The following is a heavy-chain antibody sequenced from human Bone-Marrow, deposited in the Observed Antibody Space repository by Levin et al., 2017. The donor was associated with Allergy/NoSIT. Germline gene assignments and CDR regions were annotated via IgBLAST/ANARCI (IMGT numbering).Heavy chain of an antibody. CDR1: GFSFSTYG. CDR3: AKAYSSSWRDAFDA. Sequence: GESLKISCAASGFSFSTYGMHWVRQAPGKGLEWVGVSSYGGSNEYYPESERGRFTISRDMSKNTLFLQMNSLRTEDTAVYFCAKAYSSSWRDAFDAWGLGTLVTVSS. V-gene: IGHV3-30*18. J-gene: IGHJ3*01. D-gene: IGHD6-13*01. CDR2: SSYGGSNE.